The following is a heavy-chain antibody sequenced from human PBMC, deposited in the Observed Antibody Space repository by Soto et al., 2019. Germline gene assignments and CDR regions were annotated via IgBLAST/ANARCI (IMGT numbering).Heavy chain of an antibody. J-gene: IGHJ4*02. D-gene: IGHD3-16*01. CDR3: AKREDANSTLIDY. CDR2: IINGGRST. CDR1: GFTFINYA. V-gene: IGHV3-23*01. Sequence: EVQLLESGGGLEQPGGSLRPSCAASGFTFINYALGWVGQAPGKGLDWVSAIINGGRSTNYADSVKGRFTISRDSSKNTLYLQMNNLRVEDTAVYYCAKREDANSTLIDYWGQGTLVTVSS.